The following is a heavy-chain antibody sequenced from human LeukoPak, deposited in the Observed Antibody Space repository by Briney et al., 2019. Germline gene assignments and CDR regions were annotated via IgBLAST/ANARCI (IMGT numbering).Heavy chain of an antibody. V-gene: IGHV4-4*07. CDR2: IYTSGST. J-gene: IGHJ4*02. D-gene: IGHD6-6*01. Sequence: SETLSLTCTVSGGSISSYYWSWIRQPAGKGLEWIGRIYTSGSTNYNPSLKSRVTMSVDTSKNQFSLKLSSVTAADTAVYYCARDRSSWSDETSFDYWGQGTLVTVSS. CDR1: GGSISSYY. CDR3: ARDRSSWSDETSFDY.